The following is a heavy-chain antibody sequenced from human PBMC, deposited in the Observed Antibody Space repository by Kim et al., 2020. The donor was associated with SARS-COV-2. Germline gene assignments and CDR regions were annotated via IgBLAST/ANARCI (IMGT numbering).Heavy chain of an antibody. Sequence: GGSLRLSCAASGFTFSSYGMHWVCQAPGKGLEWVAVISYDGSNKYYADSVKGRFTISRDNSKNTLYLQMNSLRAEDTAVYYCAKITSSGSQYGMDVWGQGTTVTVSS. CDR1: GFTFSSYG. CDR2: ISYDGSNK. V-gene: IGHV3-30*18. CDR3: AKITSSGSQYGMDV. D-gene: IGHD6-19*01. J-gene: IGHJ6*02.